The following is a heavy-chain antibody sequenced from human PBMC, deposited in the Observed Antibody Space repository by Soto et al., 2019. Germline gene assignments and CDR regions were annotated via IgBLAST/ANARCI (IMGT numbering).Heavy chain of an antibody. CDR1: GFTFTTHW. CDR3: VRGSGSYFSALNDY. D-gene: IGHD1-26*01. Sequence: LKISCKGSGFTFTTHWIGWVRQMPGKGLEWMGIIYPGDSDTRYSPSFQGQVSISADKSINTAYLQLSSLKASDTAIYFCVRGSGSYFSALNDYWGQGTLVTVSS. V-gene: IGHV5-51*01. CDR2: IYPGDSDT. J-gene: IGHJ4*02.